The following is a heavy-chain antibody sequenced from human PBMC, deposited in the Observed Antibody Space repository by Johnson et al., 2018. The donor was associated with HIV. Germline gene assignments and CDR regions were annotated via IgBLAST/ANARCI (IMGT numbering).Heavy chain of an antibody. CDR2: ISYDGSNK. J-gene: IGHJ3*01. Sequence: QVQLVESGGGLVKPGGSLRLSCAASGFTFSSYAMHWVRQAPGKGLEWVAVISYDGSNKYYVDSVKGRFTISRDISKNTLYLQMNSLRAEDTAVYFCARTNYVDAFDLWGQGTMVTVSS. CDR3: ARTNYVDAFDL. D-gene: IGHD3-10*02. CDR1: GFTFSSYA. V-gene: IGHV3-30*04.